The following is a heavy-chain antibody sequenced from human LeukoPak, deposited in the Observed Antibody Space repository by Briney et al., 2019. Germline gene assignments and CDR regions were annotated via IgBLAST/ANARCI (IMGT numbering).Heavy chain of an antibody. CDR1: GGSFSGYY. V-gene: IGHV4-34*01. Sequence: SETLSLTCAVYGGSFSGYYWSWIRQPPGKGLEWIGEINHSGSTNYNPSLKSRVTISVDTSKNQFSLKLSSVTAADTAVYYCARHGRFYYYYYMDVWGKGTTVTVSS. D-gene: IGHD1-26*01. CDR3: ARHGRFYYYYYMDV. CDR2: INHSGST. J-gene: IGHJ6*03.